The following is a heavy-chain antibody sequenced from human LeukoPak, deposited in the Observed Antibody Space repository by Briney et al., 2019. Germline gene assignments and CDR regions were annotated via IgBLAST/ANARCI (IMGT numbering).Heavy chain of an antibody. D-gene: IGHD3-16*02. V-gene: IGHV1-8*01. CDR1: GYTFTSYD. CDR3: ARIHDYVWGSYRYFDY. CDR2: MNANSGNT. Sequence: ASVKVSCKASGYTFTSYDINRVRQATGQGLEWMGWMNANSGNTGYPQKFQGRVTMTRDTSISTAYMELSRLRSDDTAVYYCARIHDYVWGSYRYFDYWGQGTLVTVSS. J-gene: IGHJ4*02.